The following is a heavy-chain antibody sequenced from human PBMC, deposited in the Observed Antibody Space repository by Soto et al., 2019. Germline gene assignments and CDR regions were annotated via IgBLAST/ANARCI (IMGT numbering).Heavy chain of an antibody. D-gene: IGHD2-21*02. Sequence: GGSLRLSCAASGYTFSSYGMHWVSQAPGKGLEWVAVISYDGSNKYYADSVKGRFTISRDNSKNTLYLQMNSLRAEDTAVYYCAKTGTYCCGDCYFSLYYFDYCGQGTLVTVSS. J-gene: IGHJ4*02. V-gene: IGHV3-30*18. CDR1: GYTFSSYG. CDR2: ISYDGSNK. CDR3: AKTGTYCCGDCYFSLYYFDY.